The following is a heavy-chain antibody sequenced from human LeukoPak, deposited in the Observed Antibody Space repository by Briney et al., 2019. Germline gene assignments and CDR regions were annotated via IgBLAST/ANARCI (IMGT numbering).Heavy chain of an antibody. CDR1: GFTFSSYW. D-gene: IGHD3-22*01. CDR3: ARDTNTYYYDSSGYSLDY. CDR2: INSDGSST. V-gene: IGHV3-74*01. Sequence: PGGSLRLSCAASGFTFSSYWMHWVRQAPGKGLVWVSRINSDGSSTSYADSVKGRFTISRDNAKNTLYLQMNSLRAEDTAVYYCARDTNTYYYDSSGYSLDYWGQGTLVTVSS. J-gene: IGHJ4*02.